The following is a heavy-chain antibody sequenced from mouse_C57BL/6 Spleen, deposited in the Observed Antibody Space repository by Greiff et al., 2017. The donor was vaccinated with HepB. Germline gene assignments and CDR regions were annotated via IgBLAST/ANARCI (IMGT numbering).Heavy chain of an antibody. CDR3: SGSYGSSYDCAMGC. V-gene: IGHV1-80*01. Sequence: QVQLQQSGAELVKPGASVKISCKASGYAFSSYWMNWVKQRPGKGLEWIGQIYPGDGDTNYNGKFKGKATLTADKSSSTAYMQLSSLTSEDSAVYFCSGSYGSSYDCAMGCWGQGTSVTVSS. J-gene: IGHJ4*01. D-gene: IGHD1-1*01. CDR2: IYPGDGDT. CDR1: GYAFSSYW.